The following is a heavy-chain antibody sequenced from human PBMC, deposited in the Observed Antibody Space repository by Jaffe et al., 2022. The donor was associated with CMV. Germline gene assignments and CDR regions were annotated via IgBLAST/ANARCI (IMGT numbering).Heavy chain of an antibody. CDR2: IYPGDSDT. CDR3: ARHYTPKYYYDSSGYYPDY. CDR1: GYSFTSYW. Sequence: EVQLVQSGAEVKKPGESLKISCKGSGYSFTSYWIGWVRQMPGKGLEWMGIIYPGDSDTRYSPSFQGQVTISADKSISTAYLQWSSLKASDTAMYYCARHYTPKYYYDSSGYYPDYWGQGTLVTVSS. V-gene: IGHV5-51*01. J-gene: IGHJ4*02. D-gene: IGHD3-22*01.